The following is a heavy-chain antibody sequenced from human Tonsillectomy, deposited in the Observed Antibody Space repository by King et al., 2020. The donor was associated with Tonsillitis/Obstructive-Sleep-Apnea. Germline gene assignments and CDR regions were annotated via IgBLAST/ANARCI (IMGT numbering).Heavy chain of an antibody. D-gene: IGHD1-14*01. V-gene: IGHV5-51*01. CDR1: GYTFTAFC. Sequence: QLVQSGAEVKKPGESLRISCKGSGYTFTAFCIGWGRRMPGKGLEGMGLIYPLGSDTTYSPSFQGPVTISADESINTAYLPWSSLQASNTAIYYCVRLPEGGRRNALHYWGQGTLVTVSS. CDR2: IYPLGSDT. J-gene: IGHJ4*02. CDR3: VRLPEGGRRNALHY.